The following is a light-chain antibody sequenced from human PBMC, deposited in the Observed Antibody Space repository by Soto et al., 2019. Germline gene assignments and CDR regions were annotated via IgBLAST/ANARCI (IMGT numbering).Light chain of an antibody. V-gene: IGKV1-5*01. CDR1: QSISRW. Sequence: DIQMTQSPSTLSASVGDRVTITCRASQSISRWLAWHQQKTGKARKVLFYDASSLQSGVPSRFSGSGSGTECTLSINSLQPDDFATYYCQQYNSYLWTFGQGTKVEIK. J-gene: IGKJ1*01. CDR2: DAS. CDR3: QQYNSYLWT.